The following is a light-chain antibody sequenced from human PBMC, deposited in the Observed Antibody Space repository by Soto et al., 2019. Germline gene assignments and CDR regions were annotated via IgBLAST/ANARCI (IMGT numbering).Light chain of an antibody. J-gene: IGKJ1*01. V-gene: IGKV3-20*01. CDR1: QSVSSTF. Sequence: EIVLTQSPGTLSVSPGERATLSCRASQSVSSTFLAWYQQKPGQAPRLLIFGVSTRATGIPDRFSGSGSGTDFTLTISRLEPEDFAVYYCGQFVSSPPRTFGQGTKVDIK. CDR3: GQFVSSPPRT. CDR2: GVS.